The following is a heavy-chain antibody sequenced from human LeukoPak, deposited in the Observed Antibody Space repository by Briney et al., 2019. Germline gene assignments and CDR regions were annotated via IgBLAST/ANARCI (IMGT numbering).Heavy chain of an antibody. V-gene: IGHV3-23*01. D-gene: IGHD3-10*01. Sequence: GGSLRLSCAASGFTFTTYWMSWVRQAPGKGLEWVSGISPSGDITYYADSVKGRFTISRDNSKNTVYLQMDSLRFEDTAVYYCAREGYYYGSGPLGIWGQGTMVTVSS. J-gene: IGHJ3*02. CDR3: AREGYYYGSGPLGI. CDR2: ISPSGDIT. CDR1: GFTFTTYW.